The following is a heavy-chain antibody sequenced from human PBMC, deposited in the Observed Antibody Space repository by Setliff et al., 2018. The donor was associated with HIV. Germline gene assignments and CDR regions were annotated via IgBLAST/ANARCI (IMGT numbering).Heavy chain of an antibody. CDR3: ARCPSNHLTEAGKKTFYYYYMDV. V-gene: IGHV4-61*02. Sequence: SETLSLTCTVSGDSISRGAYYWSWIRQPAEKGLEWIGRVHANGDTSYNPSLRSRVIISLDTAKNQFSLTLVSVTAADTALYYCARCPSNHLTEAGKKTFYYYYMDVWGKGTTVTVSS. D-gene: IGHD6-13*01. CDR2: VHANGDT. J-gene: IGHJ6*03. CDR1: GDSISRGAYY.